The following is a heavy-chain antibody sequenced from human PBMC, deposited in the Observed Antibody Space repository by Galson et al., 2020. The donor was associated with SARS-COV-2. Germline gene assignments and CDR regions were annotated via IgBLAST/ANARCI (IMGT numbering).Heavy chain of an antibody. V-gene: IGHV4-38-2*02. J-gene: IGHJ2*01. Sequence: SETLSLTCTVPGYSVSTTNYWGWVRQPPGRGLEWIGSVYPSGTTYYNPPLKSQVTISVDTSKNQFSLRLDSVTAADTALYYCARQGVNMIVLVTVPGWYFDLWGRGTLVTVSS. CDR1: GYSVSTTNY. CDR3: ARQGVNMIVLVTVPGWYFDL. D-gene: IGHD3-22*01. CDR2: VYPSGTT.